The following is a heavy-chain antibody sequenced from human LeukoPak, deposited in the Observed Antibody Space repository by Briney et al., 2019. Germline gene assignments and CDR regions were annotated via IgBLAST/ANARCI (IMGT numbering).Heavy chain of an antibody. CDR2: ISYDGSNK. CDR1: GFTFSSYG. J-gene: IGHJ4*01. D-gene: IGHD6-19*01. CDR3: AKDFHPCGLRIAVAGYPPAD. V-gene: IGHV3-30*18. Sequence: GRSLRLSCAASGFTFSSYGMHWVRQAPGKGLEWVAVISYDGSNKYYADSVKGRFTISRDNSKNTLYLQMNSLRAEDTAVYYCAKDFHPCGLRIAVAGYPPADCGEQTLVTVS.